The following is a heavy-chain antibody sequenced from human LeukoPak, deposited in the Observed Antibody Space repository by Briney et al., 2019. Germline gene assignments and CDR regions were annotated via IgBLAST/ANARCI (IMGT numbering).Heavy chain of an antibody. Sequence: ASVKVSCKASGYTFTSYYMHWVRQAPGQGLEWMGIINPSGGSTSYAQKFQGRVTVTRDTSTSTVYMELSSLRSEDTAVYYCAREWGDCSSTSCYTCFDYWGQGTLVTVSS. CDR1: GYTFTSYY. J-gene: IGHJ4*02. V-gene: IGHV1-46*01. CDR2: INPSGGST. D-gene: IGHD2-2*02. CDR3: AREWGDCSSTSCYTCFDY.